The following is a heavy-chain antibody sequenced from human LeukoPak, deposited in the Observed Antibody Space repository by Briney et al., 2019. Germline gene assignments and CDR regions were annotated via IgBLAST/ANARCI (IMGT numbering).Heavy chain of an antibody. D-gene: IGHD3-9*01. CDR2: ISSSSSTI. J-gene: IGHJ3*02. Sequence: GGSLRLSCAASGFTLRSYSMNWVRQAPGKGLDWVSYISSSSSTIYYADSVKGRFTIYRDNAKNSLYLLRNSLRDEDTDVNSVTTSLRGDYDSSTGPRGDDAFDIWGQGTMVTVSS. CDR1: GFTLRSYS. V-gene: IGHV3-48*02. CDR3: TTSLRGDYDSSTGPRGDDAFDI.